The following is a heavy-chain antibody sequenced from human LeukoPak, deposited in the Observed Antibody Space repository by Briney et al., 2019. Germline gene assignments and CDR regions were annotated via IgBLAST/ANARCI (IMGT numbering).Heavy chain of an antibody. CDR2: MYIDGST. D-gene: IGHD3-10*01. Sequence: GGSLRLSCAASGFSVSSNYMSWVRQAPGKGLEWVSVMYIDGSTYYADSVKGRFTISRDISKNTLYLQMSSLRGEDTAVYYCAKTPAKRFGSEYYFDYWGQGTLVTVSS. CDR3: AKTPAKRFGSEYYFDY. J-gene: IGHJ4*02. V-gene: IGHV3-53*01. CDR1: GFSVSSNY.